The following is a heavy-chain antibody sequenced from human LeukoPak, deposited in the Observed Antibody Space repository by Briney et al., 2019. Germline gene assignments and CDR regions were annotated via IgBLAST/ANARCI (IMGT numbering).Heavy chain of an antibody. D-gene: IGHD3-3*01. CDR3: ARRPAITIFGVFKYYFDY. J-gene: IGHJ4*02. CDR1: GFTFDDYG. Sequence: GGSLRLSCAASGFTFDDYGMSWVRQAPGKGREWVSVMNWNGGSTGYADYVKGRLTISRDNAKNSLYLQMNSLRVEDTALYYCARRPAITIFGVFKYYFDYWGQGTLVTVSS. CDR2: MNWNGGST. V-gene: IGHV3-20*04.